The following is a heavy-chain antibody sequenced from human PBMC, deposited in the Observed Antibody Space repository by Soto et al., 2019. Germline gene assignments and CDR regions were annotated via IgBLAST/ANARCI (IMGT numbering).Heavy chain of an antibody. D-gene: IGHD6-13*01. J-gene: IGHJ2*01. V-gene: IGHV1-69*01. CDR3: ASAAAGDWYFDL. CDR2: IIPIFGTA. Sequence: QVQLVQSGAGMKKPGSSVKVSCKASGGTFSRYAISWVRQAPGQGLEWMGGIIPIFGTAKSAQKFQGRVTITADESTSTPYMELSSLRPEDTAIYYCASAAAGDWYFDLWGRGTLVTVSS. CDR1: GGTFSRYA.